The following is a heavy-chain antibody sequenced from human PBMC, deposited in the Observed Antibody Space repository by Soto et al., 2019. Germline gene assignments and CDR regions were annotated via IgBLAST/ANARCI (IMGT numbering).Heavy chain of an antibody. Sequence: QVQLQESGPGLVKPSGTLSLTCAVSGDSISGSYWWSWVRQSPGKGLEWIGDIYHTGSSNDNPSLKSRVTISTDKSKNQISWKVTSMTAADTAVYYCARRRGDWVFDYWGQGTLVTVSS. J-gene: IGHJ4*02. V-gene: IGHV4-4*02. CDR3: ARRRGDWVFDY. CDR2: IYHTGSS. CDR1: GDSISGSYW. D-gene: IGHD3-9*01.